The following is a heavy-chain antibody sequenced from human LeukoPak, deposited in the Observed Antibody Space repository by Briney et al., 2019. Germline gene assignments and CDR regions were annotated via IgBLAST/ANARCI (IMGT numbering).Heavy chain of an antibody. V-gene: IGHV3-7*03. CDR3: VRDGNDGLNDWEY. CDR1: GFTFSTYG. CDR2: TNKDGSEK. D-gene: IGHD1-1*01. Sequence: GRSLRLSCAASGFTFSTYGMNWVRQAPGKGLEWVANTNKDGSEKWYVDSVKGRFTISRDNAKNSLYLQMNSLKAGDTALYYCVRDGNDGLNDWEYWGQGALVTVSS. J-gene: IGHJ1*01.